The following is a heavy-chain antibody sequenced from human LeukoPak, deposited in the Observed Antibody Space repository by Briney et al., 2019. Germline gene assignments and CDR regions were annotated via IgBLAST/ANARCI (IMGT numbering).Heavy chain of an antibody. D-gene: IGHD3-22*01. CDR3: ARAGRYYYDSSGFDY. V-gene: IGHV4-38-2*02. CDR2: IYHSGST. CDR1: GYSISSGYY. J-gene: IGHJ4*02. Sequence: SETLSLTCTVSGYSISSGYYWGWIRQPPGKGLEWIGSIYHSGSTYYNPSLKSRVTISVDTSKNQFSLKLSSVTAADTAVYYCARAGRYYYDSSGFDYWGQGTLVTVSS.